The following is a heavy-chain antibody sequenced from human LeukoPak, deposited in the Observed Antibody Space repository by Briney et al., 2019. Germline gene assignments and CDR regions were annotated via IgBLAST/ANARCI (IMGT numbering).Heavy chain of an antibody. CDR3: AKEEVPNDY. V-gene: IGHV3-23*01. J-gene: IGHJ4*02. CDR2: ISRDGDKT. Sequence: GGSLRLSCAVSGFSLSINSMGWVRQAPGKGLEWVSGISRDGDKTYYVDSVEGRFTISRDTSKNTLYLQMDTLRVEDTATYYCAKEEVPNDYWGQGTLVTVSS. CDR1: GFSLSINS.